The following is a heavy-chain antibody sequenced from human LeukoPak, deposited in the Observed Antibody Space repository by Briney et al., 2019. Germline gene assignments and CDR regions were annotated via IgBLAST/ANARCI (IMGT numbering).Heavy chain of an antibody. CDR1: GGTFSSYA. V-gene: IGHV1-69*04. CDR3: ASSSIVVVVAATPTAFDI. D-gene: IGHD2-15*01. CDR2: IIPILGIA. J-gene: IGHJ3*02. Sequence: SVKVSCKASGGTFSSYAISWVLQAPGQGLEGMGRIIPILGIANYAQKFQGRVTITADKSTSTAYMELSSLRSEDTAVYYCASSSIVVVVAATPTAFDIWGEGTMVTVSS.